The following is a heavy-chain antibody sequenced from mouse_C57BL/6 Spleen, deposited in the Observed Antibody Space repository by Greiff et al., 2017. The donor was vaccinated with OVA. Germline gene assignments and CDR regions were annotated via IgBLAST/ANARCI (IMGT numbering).Heavy chain of an antibody. D-gene: IGHD2-4*01. CDR2: IDPNSGGT. J-gene: IGHJ3*01. V-gene: IGHV1-72*01. CDR1: GYTFTSYW. CDR3: ARGGYDYTWFAY. Sequence: QVQLQQPGAELVKPGASVKLSCKASGYTFTSYWMHWVKQRPGRGLEWIGRIDPNSGGTKYNEKFKSKATLTVDKPSSTAYIQLSSLTSEDSAVYYCARGGYDYTWFAYWGQGTLVTVSA.